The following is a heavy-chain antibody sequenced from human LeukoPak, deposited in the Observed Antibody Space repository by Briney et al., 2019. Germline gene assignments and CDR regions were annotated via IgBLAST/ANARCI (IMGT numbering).Heavy chain of an antibody. V-gene: IGHV1-2*06. Sequence: GASVKVSCKASGYTFTGYYMHWMRQAPGQGLEWMGRINPNSGGTNYAQKFQGRVTMTRDTSISTDYMELSRLRSDDTAVYYCARVIDDYVWGSYRPTPIYYFDYWGQGTLVTVSS. J-gene: IGHJ4*02. CDR1: GYTFTGYY. CDR3: ARVIDDYVWGSYRPTPIYYFDY. D-gene: IGHD3-16*02. CDR2: INPNSGGT.